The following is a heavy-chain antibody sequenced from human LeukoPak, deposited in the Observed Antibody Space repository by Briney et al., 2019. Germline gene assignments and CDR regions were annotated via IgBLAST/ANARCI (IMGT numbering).Heavy chain of an antibody. CDR3: ARQTRDGSGSRGYSFDF. V-gene: IGHV5-51*01. CDR2: IYPGDSDT. J-gene: IGHJ4*02. CDR1: GYIFTHNW. Sequence: GESLKISCKGSGYIFTHNWIGWVRQLPGKGLEWMGIIYPGDSDTRYSPSFEGQVTISVDKSISTAYLQWSSLKASDTAMYYCARQTRDGSGSRGYSFDFWGQGTLVTVSS. D-gene: IGHD3-10*01.